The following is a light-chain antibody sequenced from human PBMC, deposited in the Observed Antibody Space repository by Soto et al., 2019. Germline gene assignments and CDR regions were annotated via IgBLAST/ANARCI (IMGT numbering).Light chain of an antibody. CDR1: QTLLYTSNNKNY. V-gene: IGKV4-1*01. Sequence: DVVMTQSPDSVAVSLGERATITGKSSQTLLYTSNNKNYLAWYQQKPGQSTKLLIYWASTRESGVPDRFSGSGSGTDFTLSISGLQAEDVAVYFCQQYYFSPPTFGQGTKVEIK. J-gene: IGKJ1*01. CDR2: WAS. CDR3: QQYYFSPPT.